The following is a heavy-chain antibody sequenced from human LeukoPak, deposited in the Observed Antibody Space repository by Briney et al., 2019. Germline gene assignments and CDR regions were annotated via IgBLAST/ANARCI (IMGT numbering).Heavy chain of an antibody. V-gene: IGHV3-30-3*01. D-gene: IGHD3-10*01. Sequence: GGSLRLSCAASGFTFSNYWMHWVRQAPGKGLEWVAVISYDGSNKYYADSVKGRFTISRDNSKNTLYLQMNSLRAEDTAVYYCARDDAGYYYGSGSPPPHDAFDIWGQGTMVTVSS. CDR3: ARDDAGYYYGSGSPPPHDAFDI. CDR1: GFTFSNYW. J-gene: IGHJ3*02. CDR2: ISYDGSNK.